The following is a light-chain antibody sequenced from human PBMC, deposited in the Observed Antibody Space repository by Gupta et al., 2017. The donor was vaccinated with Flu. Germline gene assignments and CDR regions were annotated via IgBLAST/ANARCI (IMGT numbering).Light chain of an antibody. V-gene: IGLV1-40*01. CDR3: QSYDSSLSALSD. Sequence: QPVLTQPPSVSRDPGPRLSSSCTGNSPNTAAGYDVPWYQQPPGTAPKLLIYGSSNRPSGVPDRFSGSKSGTSASLAITGLQAEDEADYYCQSYDSSLSALSDFGTGTKVTVL. J-gene: IGLJ1*01. CDR2: GSS. CDR1: SPNTAAGYD.